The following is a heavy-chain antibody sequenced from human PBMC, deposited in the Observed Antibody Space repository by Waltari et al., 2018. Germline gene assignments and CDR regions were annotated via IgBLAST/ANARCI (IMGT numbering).Heavy chain of an antibody. CDR2: IDPINGVT. Sequence: QVQMVQSGDDGVKPGDSRKVTCETSGYTLAAYYIHWLRQAPGQGPEWLGWIDPINGVTKYAQKFQGRVTMTKDTATSSAHAELRSLRSDDTAVYYCARARTEYSSGWDAFDNWGQGTLVTVSS. CDR3: ARARTEYSSGWDAFDN. V-gene: IGHV1-2*02. J-gene: IGHJ4*02. CDR1: GYTLAAYY. D-gene: IGHD6-25*01.